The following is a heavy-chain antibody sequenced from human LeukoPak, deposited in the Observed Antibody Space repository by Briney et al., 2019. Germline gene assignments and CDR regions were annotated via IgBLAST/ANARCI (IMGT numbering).Heavy chain of an antibody. V-gene: IGHV3-74*01. CDR3: ARDLAPPSAYYYYGMDV. CDR1: GFTFSSYW. D-gene: IGHD3-3*02. Sequence: PGGSLRLSCAASGFTFSSYWMHWVRQAPGKGLVWVSRINSDGSGTSYADSVKGRFTISRDNAKNTLCLQMNSLRAEDTAVYYCARDLAPPSAYYYYGMDVWGQGTTVTVSS. J-gene: IGHJ6*02. CDR2: INSDGSGT.